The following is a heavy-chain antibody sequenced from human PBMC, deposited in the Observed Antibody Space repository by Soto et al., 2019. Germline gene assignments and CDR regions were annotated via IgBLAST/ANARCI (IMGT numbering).Heavy chain of an antibody. CDR3: ARGPGGFGDFSLDY. Sequence: QVQLQESGPGLVKPSETLSLTCTVSGGSINSYYWSWIRQPAGKGLEWIGRIYSGGSTNYNPSLKSRLTVSVDTPKNQFSLKLTSVTAADTAVYYCARGPGGFGDFSLDYWGQGTLVTVSS. V-gene: IGHV4-4*07. D-gene: IGHD3-10*01. CDR2: IYSGGST. CDR1: GGSINSYY. J-gene: IGHJ4*02.